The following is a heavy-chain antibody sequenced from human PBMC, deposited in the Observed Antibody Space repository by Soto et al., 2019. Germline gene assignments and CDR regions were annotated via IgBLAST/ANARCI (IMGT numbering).Heavy chain of an antibody. Sequence: EVQLVESGGGLVQPGRSLRLSCAASGFTFDDYAMHWVRQAPGKGLEWVSGISWNSGSIGYADSVKGRFTISRDNAKNSLYLQMNSLRAEDTALYYCAKVSPPYSVSYYGMDVWGQGTTVTVSS. J-gene: IGHJ6*02. CDR1: GFTFDDYA. CDR2: ISWNSGSI. CDR3: AKVSPPYSVSYYGMDV. D-gene: IGHD4-4*01. V-gene: IGHV3-9*01.